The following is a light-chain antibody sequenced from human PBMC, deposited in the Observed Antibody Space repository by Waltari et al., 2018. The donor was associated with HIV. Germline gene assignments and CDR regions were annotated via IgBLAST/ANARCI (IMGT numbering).Light chain of an antibody. CDR2: KCN. V-gene: IGLV3-27*01. CDR3: YSAADNMGV. J-gene: IGLJ3*02. Sequence: SYELTQPSSMSVSPGQTARITCSGDVLAKNYARWFQQKPGQAPVLLIYKCNERPSAIPERFSGSSSGTTVTLTISGAQVDDEADYYCYSAADNMGVFGGGTKLTVL. CDR1: VLAKNY.